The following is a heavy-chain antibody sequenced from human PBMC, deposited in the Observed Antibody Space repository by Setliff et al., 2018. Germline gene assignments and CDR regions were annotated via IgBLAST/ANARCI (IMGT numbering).Heavy chain of an antibody. J-gene: IGHJ4*02. Sequence: PSETLSLTCTVSGYPISRGFYWGWIRQSPGKGLEWIGSVYHSGSSYQNPSLRSRIAVSVDTSKNQFSLRLNSVTAADTAVYFCARAAARAEYSDTSAYLPFDFWGLGTRVTVS. CDR3: ARAAARAEYSDTSAYLPFDF. CDR2: VYHSGSS. D-gene: IGHD3-16*01. CDR1: GYPISRGFY. V-gene: IGHV4-38-2*02.